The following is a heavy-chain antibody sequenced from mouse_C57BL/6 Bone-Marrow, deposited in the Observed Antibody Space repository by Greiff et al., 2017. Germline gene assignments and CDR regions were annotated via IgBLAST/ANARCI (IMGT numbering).Heavy chain of an antibody. Sequence: VQLQQSDAELVKPGASVKISCKVSGYTFTDHTIHWMKQRPEQGLEWIGYIYPRDGSTKYNEKFKGKATLTVDKSSSTAYMQLKSLTSEASAVYYVARSEDGSSYTWFAYWGQGTLVTVSA. J-gene: IGHJ3*01. D-gene: IGHD1-1*01. V-gene: IGHV1-78*01. CDR1: GYTFTDHT. CDR3: ARSEDGSSYTWFAY. CDR2: IYPRDGST.